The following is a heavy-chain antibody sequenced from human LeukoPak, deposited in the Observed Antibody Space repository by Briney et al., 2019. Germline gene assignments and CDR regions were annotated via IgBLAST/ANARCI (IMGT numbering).Heavy chain of an antibody. V-gene: IGHV1-18*01. Sequence: ASVKVSCKASGYTFTSYGISWVRQAPGQGLEWMGWISAYNGNTNYAQKLQGRVTMTTDTSTSTAYTELRSLRSDDTSVYYCASIFLGTSYYMDVWGKGTRVTVSS. D-gene: IGHD1/OR15-1a*01. J-gene: IGHJ6*03. CDR3: ASIFLGTSYYMDV. CDR2: ISAYNGNT. CDR1: GYTFTSYG.